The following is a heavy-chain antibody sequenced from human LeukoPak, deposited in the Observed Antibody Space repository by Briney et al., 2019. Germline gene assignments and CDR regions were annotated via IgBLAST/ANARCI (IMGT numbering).Heavy chain of an antibody. V-gene: IGHV1-2*02. Sequence: ASVKVSCKASGYTFTGYYMHWVRQAPGQGLEWMGWINPNSGGTNYAQKLQGRVTMTTDTSTSTAYMELRSLRSDDTAVYYCARDDCSSTGCYLSGMRSGYYYYGMDVWGQGTTVTVSS. CDR2: INPNSGGT. CDR3: ARDDCSSTGCYLSGMRSGYYYYGMDV. CDR1: GYTFTGYY. D-gene: IGHD2-2*01. J-gene: IGHJ6*02.